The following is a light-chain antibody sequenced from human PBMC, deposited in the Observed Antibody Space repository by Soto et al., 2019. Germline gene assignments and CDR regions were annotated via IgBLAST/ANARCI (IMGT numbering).Light chain of an antibody. CDR2: GAS. Sequence: DMQMTQSPSSLSASVGDRVTITCRPSQTIDNYLTWYQHKPGKAPKLLIYGASTLQSGVSSRFTGSASGTDFTLTIDNLQAGDFATYYCQQTYPIPFAFRQGTQLEI. CDR1: QTIDNY. J-gene: IGKJ2*01. CDR3: QQTYPIPFA. V-gene: IGKV1-39*01.